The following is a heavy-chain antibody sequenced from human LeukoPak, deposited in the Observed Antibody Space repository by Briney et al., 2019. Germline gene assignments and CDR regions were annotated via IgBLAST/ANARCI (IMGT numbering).Heavy chain of an antibody. CDR1: GFTFSSYE. Sequence: GGSLRLSCAASGFTFSSYEMNWVRQAPGKGLEWVSCISSSGSNIYYADSVKGRFTISRDNAKNSLYLQMNSLRAEDTAVYYCARGWISDSFDYWGQGTLVTVSS. V-gene: IGHV3-48*03. CDR3: ARGWISDSFDY. J-gene: IGHJ4*02. CDR2: ISSSGSNI. D-gene: IGHD5-12*01.